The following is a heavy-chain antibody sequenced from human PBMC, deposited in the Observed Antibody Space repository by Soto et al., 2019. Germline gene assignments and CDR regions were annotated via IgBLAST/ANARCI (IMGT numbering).Heavy chain of an antibody. CDR2: ISSSSSTI. V-gene: IGHV3-48*01. Sequence: LRLSCAASGFTFSSYSMNWVRQAPGKGLEWVSYISSSSSTIYYADSVKGRFTISRDNSKNTLYLQMNTLRAEDTAVYYCAKASGWFGEFDYWGQGTLVTVSS. J-gene: IGHJ4*02. CDR1: GFTFSSYS. D-gene: IGHD3-10*01. CDR3: AKASGWFGEFDY.